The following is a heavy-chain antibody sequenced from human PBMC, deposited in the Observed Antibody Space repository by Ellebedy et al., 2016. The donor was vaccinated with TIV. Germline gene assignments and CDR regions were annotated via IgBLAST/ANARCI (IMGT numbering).Heavy chain of an antibody. V-gene: IGHV4-59*08. CDR1: GGALNPYY. CDR3: ARHSFSETGAEDFDN. CDR2: IYYRGTT. D-gene: IGHD3-10*01. Sequence: MPSETLSLTCSVSGGALNPYYWSWIRQSPGKGLEWIGYIYYRGTTNYNPSLKSRVHISVDMSKNQFSLRLSSVTAADTATYYCARHSFSETGAEDFDNWGQGTLVTVSS. J-gene: IGHJ4*02.